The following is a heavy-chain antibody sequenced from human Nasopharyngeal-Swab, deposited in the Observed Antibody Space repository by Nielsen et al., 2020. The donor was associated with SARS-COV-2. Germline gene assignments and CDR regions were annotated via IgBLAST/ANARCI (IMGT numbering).Heavy chain of an antibody. D-gene: IGHD6-19*01. J-gene: IGHJ4*02. Sequence: SETLSLTCTVSGDSIRSYYCSWIRQPPGKGLEWIGYIYYSGTTNYNPSLKSRVTISVDTSNNQFSLKLSSVTAADTAVYYCARHLAVAGDFDYWGQGTLVTVSS. V-gene: IGHV4-59*01. CDR1: GDSIRSYY. CDR2: IYYSGTT. CDR3: ARHLAVAGDFDY.